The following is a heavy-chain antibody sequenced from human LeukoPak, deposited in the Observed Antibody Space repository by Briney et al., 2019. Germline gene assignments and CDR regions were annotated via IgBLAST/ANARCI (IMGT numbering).Heavy chain of an antibody. Sequence: GGSLRLSCAASGFTFSSYAMHWVRQAPGKGLEGVAVISYDGSNKYYADSVKGRFTISRDNSKNTLYLQMNSLRAEDTAVYYCASTMYYYDSSAPLDYWGQGTLVTVSS. J-gene: IGHJ4*02. D-gene: IGHD3-22*01. CDR2: ISYDGSNK. V-gene: IGHV3-30-3*01. CDR3: ASTMYYYDSSAPLDY. CDR1: GFTFSSYA.